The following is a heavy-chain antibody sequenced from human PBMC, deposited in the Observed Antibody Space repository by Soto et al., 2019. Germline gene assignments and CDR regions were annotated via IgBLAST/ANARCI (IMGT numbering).Heavy chain of an antibody. CDR3: ARGRISPPDFYYFDY. J-gene: IGHJ4*02. Sequence: PLQPLSLTCTVAGGSISSVGCYWSWTRQHPGKGLEWIGYIYYSGSTYYNPSLKSRVTISVDTSKNQFSLKLSSVTAADTAVYYCARGRISPPDFYYFDYWRQGTLVTVSS. CDR1: GGSISSVGCY. CDR2: IYYSGST. V-gene: IGHV4-31*03. D-gene: IGHD1-20*01.